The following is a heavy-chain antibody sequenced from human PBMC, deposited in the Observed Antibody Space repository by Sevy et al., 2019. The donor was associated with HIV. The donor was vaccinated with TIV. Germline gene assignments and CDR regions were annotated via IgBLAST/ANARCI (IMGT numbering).Heavy chain of an antibody. Sequence: GGSLRLSCAASAFSFNTYAMSWVRQAPGKGLEWVSTISGSGDSTFYSDSVKGRFTISRDNSKNTLYLQMNSLRAEDTALCYCAKPRGSFYFDYWGQGTLVTVSS. J-gene: IGHJ4*02. CDR2: ISGSGDST. CDR1: AFSFNTYA. D-gene: IGHD3-16*01. CDR3: AKPRGSFYFDY. V-gene: IGHV3-23*01.